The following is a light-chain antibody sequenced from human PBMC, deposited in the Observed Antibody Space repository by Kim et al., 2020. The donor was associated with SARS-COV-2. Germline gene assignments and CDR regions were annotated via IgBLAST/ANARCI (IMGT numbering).Light chain of an antibody. CDR3: QQYNNWPPWT. CDR2: GAS. Sequence: SPGERATLAGRASQSGSSNVAWYQQKPGQAPRLLIYGASTRATGIPARFSGSGSGTEFTLTISSLQSEDFAVYYCQQYNNWPPWTFGQGTKVDIK. J-gene: IGKJ1*01. CDR1: QSGSSN. V-gene: IGKV3-15*01.